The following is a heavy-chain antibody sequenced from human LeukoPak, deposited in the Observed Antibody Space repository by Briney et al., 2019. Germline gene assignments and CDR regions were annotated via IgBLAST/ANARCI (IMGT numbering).Heavy chain of an antibody. CDR3: ARGDYDFWSGYSKKRDWFDP. Sequence: WASVKVSCKASGYTFTSYDINWVRQATEQGLEWMGWMNPNSGNTGYAQKFQGRVTMTRNTSISTAYMELSSLRSEDTAVYYCARGDYDFWSGYSKKRDWFDPWGQGTLVTVSS. CDR1: GYTFTSYD. CDR2: MNPNSGNT. V-gene: IGHV1-8*01. D-gene: IGHD3-3*01. J-gene: IGHJ5*02.